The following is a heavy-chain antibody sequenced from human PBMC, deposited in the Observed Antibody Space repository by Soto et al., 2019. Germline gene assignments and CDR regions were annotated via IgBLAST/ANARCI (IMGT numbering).Heavy chain of an antibody. J-gene: IGHJ4*02. CDR1: GFTFSSYA. Sequence: GGSLRLSCAASGFTFSSYAMSWVRQAPGKGLEWVSAISGSGGSTYYADSVKGRFTISRDNSKNTLYLQMNSLRAEDTAVYYCAKDGARIAAAGYYFDYWGQGTLVTVSS. D-gene: IGHD6-25*01. CDR3: AKDGARIAAAGYYFDY. CDR2: ISGSGGST. V-gene: IGHV3-23*01.